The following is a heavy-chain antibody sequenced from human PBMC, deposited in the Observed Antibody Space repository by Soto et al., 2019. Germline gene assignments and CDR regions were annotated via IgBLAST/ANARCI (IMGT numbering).Heavy chain of an antibody. CDR2: IYYSGST. CDR3: ARGYYYDSSGSPGA. Sequence: TLSLTCTVSGCSIIIYYWSWIRQPPGKGLEWIGYIYYSGSTNYNPSLKSRVTISVDTSKNQFSLKLSSVTAADKAVYYCARGYYYDSSGSPGARGKGTLVTVSS. J-gene: IGHJ4*02. CDR1: GCSIIIYY. V-gene: IGHV4-59*01. D-gene: IGHD3-22*01.